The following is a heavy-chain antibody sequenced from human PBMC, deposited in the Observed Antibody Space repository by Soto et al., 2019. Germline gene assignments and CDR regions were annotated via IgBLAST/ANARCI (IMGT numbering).Heavy chain of an antibody. CDR3: VKTYDSSGYYPNLFDY. D-gene: IGHD3-22*01. CDR1: GFTFSSYA. V-gene: IGHV3-64D*06. Sequence: LRISCSAAGFTFSSYAMHWVRQAPGKGLEYVSAISSNGGSTYYADSVKGRFTISRDNSKNTLYLQMSSLRAEDTAVYYCVKTYDSSGYYPNLFDYWGQGALVTVSS. CDR2: ISSNGGST. J-gene: IGHJ4*02.